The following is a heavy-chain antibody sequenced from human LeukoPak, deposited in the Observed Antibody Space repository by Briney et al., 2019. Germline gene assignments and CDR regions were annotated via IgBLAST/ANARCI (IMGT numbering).Heavy chain of an antibody. CDR2: IYPGASDI. Sequence: GESLKISCKDSGGYWIGWVLQMPGKGLEWTGIIYPGASDIRYSPSFQGQVTISADGSISTAYLQWSSLKASDTAMYYCARCSTCARSSGYYDAFDIWGQGTMVTVSS. D-gene: IGHD3-22*01. CDR3: ARCSTCARSSGYYDAFDI. J-gene: IGHJ3*02. CDR1: GGYW. V-gene: IGHV5-51*01.